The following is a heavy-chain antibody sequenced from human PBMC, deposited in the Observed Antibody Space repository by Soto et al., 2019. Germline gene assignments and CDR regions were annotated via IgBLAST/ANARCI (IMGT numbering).Heavy chain of an antibody. CDR2: ISYDGSNK. V-gene: IGHV3-30-3*01. CDR1: GFTFRSYA. CDR3: ARARLDMPALDY. J-gene: IGHJ4*02. Sequence: QVQLVESGGGVVQPGRSLRLSCAASGFTFRSYAMHWVRQAPGKGLEWVAGISYDGSNKYCADSVKGRFTISRDNSKNTLYLQMNSLRAEDTAVYYCARARLDMPALDYWGQGTLVTVSS. D-gene: IGHD2-2*01.